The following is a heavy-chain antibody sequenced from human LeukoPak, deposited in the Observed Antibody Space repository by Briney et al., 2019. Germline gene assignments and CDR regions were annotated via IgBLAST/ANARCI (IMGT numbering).Heavy chain of an antibody. CDR3: AREESGGYFDY. J-gene: IGHJ4*02. Sequence: SGKGSCKESGGTFSSYAISWVRQAPGQGLEWMGRIIPILGITNYAQKYQGRVTMTRDTSTTTVYMELSSLRSEDTAVYYCAREESGGYFDYWGQGTLVTVSS. V-gene: IGHV1-69*04. D-gene: IGHD2-8*02. CDR1: GGTFSSYA. CDR2: IIPILGIT.